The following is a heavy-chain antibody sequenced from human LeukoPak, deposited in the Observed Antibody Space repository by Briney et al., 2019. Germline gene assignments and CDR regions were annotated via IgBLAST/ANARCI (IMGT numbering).Heavy chain of an antibody. CDR2: ISSGSSYI. Sequence: GGSLRLSCAASEFTFSTYSMNWVRQAPGKGLEWVSSISSGSSYIYYADSVKGRFTISRDNAKNSLYLQMNSLRAEDTAVYYCATTSYGDYSNDYWGQGTLVTVSS. CDR3: ATTSYGDYSNDY. CDR1: EFTFSTYS. D-gene: IGHD4-17*01. V-gene: IGHV3-21*01. J-gene: IGHJ4*02.